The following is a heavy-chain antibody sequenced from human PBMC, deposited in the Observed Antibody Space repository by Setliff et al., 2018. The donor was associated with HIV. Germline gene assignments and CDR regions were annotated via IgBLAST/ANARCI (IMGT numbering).Heavy chain of an antibody. Sequence: SETLSLTCTVSGGFIGSSSYYWGWIRQPPGKGLEWIGSIYYSGGTYCNPSLKGRVTISVDTSKNQFSLKLSSVTAADTAVYYCARDQGYSYGFYAFDIWGQGTMVTVSS. CDR1: GGFIGSSSYY. J-gene: IGHJ3*02. V-gene: IGHV4-39*07. CDR2: IYYSGGT. D-gene: IGHD5-18*01. CDR3: ARDQGYSYGFYAFDI.